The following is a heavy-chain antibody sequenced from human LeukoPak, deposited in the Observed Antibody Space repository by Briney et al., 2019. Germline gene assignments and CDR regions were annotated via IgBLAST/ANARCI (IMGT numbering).Heavy chain of an antibody. CDR3: ARDAVYLSSYNQGAFDI. CDR2: ISSSSSYI. V-gene: IGHV3-21*01. CDR1: GFTFSSYS. D-gene: IGHD1-26*01. J-gene: IGHJ3*02. Sequence: GGSLRLSCAASGFTFSSYSMNWVRQAPGKGLEWVSSISSSSSYIYYADSVKGRFTISRDNAKNSLYLQMNSLRAEDTAVYYCARDAVYLSSYNQGAFDIWGQGTMVTVSS.